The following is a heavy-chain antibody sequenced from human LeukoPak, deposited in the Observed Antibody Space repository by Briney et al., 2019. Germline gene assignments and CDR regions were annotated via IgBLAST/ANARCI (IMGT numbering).Heavy chain of an antibody. V-gene: IGHV4-34*01. J-gene: IGHJ3*02. D-gene: IGHD1-26*01. CDR2: IYHSGST. CDR1: GGSFSGYY. Sequence: SSETLSLTCAVYGGSFSGYYWSWIRQPPGKGLEWIGEIYHSGSTNYNPSLKSRATISVDKSKTQFSLKLSSVTAADTAVYYCARDKWEPRYIWGQGTMVTVSS. CDR3: ARDKWEPRYI.